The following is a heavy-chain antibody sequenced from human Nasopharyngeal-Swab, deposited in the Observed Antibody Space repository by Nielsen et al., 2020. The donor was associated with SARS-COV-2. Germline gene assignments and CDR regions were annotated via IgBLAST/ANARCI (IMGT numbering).Heavy chain of an antibody. CDR1: GFTFSSYA. CDR2: ISYDGSNK. V-gene: IGHV3-30*04. J-gene: IGHJ4*02. Sequence: GESLKISCAASGFTFSSYAMHWVRQAPGKGLEWVAVISYDGSNKYYADSVKGRFTISRDNSKNTLYLQMNSLRAEDTAVYYCGRTAHWGQGTLVTVFS. CDR3: GRTAH.